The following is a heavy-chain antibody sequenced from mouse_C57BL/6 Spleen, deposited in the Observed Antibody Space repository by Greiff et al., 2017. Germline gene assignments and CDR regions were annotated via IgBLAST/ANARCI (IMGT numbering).Heavy chain of an antibody. CDR2: IYPGDGDT. D-gene: IGHD2-2*01. Sequence: VQVVESGPELVKPGASVKISCKASGYAFSSSWMNWVKQRPGKGLEWIGRIYPGDGDTNYNGKFKGKATLTADKSSSTAYMQLSSLTSEDSAVYFCARSYGYDWFAYWGQGTLVTVSA. CDR1: GYAFSSSW. CDR3: ARSYGYDWFAY. V-gene: IGHV1-82*01. J-gene: IGHJ3*01.